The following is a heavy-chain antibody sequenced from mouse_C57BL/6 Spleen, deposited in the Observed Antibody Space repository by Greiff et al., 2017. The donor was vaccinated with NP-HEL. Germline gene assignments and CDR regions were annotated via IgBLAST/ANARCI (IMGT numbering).Heavy chain of an antibody. CDR1: GYTFTSYW. V-gene: IGHV1-7*01. Sequence: VQLQESGAELAKPGASVKLSCKASGYTFTSYWMHWVKQRPGQGLEWIGYINPSSGYPKYNQKFKDKATLTADKSSSTAYMQLSSLTYEDSAVYYCARRGSKEDYAMDYWGQGTSVTVSS. CDR2: INPSSGYP. D-gene: IGHD2-5*01. J-gene: IGHJ4*01. CDR3: ARRGSKEDYAMDY.